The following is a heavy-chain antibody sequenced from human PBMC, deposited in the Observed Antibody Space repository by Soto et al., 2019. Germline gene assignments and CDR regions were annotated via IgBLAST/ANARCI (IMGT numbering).Heavy chain of an antibody. CDR3: ARGKGGIAAAGRVDY. CDR1: GGTFSSYT. Sequence: QVQLVQSGAEVKKPGSSVKVSCKASGGTFSSYTISWVRQAPGQGLEWMGRIIPILGIANYAQKFQGRVTITADKSTSTAYMELSSLRSEDTAVYYCARGKGGIAAAGRVDYLGQGTLVTVSS. J-gene: IGHJ4*02. V-gene: IGHV1-69*02. D-gene: IGHD6-13*01. CDR2: IIPILGIA.